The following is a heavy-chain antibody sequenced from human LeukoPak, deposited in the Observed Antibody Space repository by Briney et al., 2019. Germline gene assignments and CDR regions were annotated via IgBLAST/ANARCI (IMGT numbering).Heavy chain of an antibody. V-gene: IGHV4-4*02. CDR1: GGSISSSNW. Sequence: SGTLSLTCAVSGGSISSSNWWSWVRQHPGKGLEWIGYIYYSGSTYYNPSLKSRVTISVDTSKNQFSLKLSSVTAADTAVYYCARGLLTNNWFDPWGQGTLVTVSS. J-gene: IGHJ5*02. CDR3: ARGLLTNNWFDP. D-gene: IGHD3-9*01. CDR2: IYYSGST.